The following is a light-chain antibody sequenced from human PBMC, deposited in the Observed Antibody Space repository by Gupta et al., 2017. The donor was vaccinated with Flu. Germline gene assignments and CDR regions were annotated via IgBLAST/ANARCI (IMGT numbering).Light chain of an antibody. Sequence: PSSLSAFVGDTVTMTCRASQNIVIYLNWYQQKPGKAPKLLIYAASSLKSGVPSRFNGSGSGAEFTLNISRLQAEDFATYYCQQSHSHPWTFGQGTKVEIK. CDR2: AAS. CDR3: QQSHSHPWT. CDR1: QNIVIY. V-gene: IGKV1-39*01. J-gene: IGKJ1*01.